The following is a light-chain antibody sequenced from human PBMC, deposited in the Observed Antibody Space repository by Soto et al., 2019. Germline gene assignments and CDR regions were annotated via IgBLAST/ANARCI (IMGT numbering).Light chain of an antibody. CDR3: QQSYSTPPT. V-gene: IGKV1-8*01. CDR2: AAS. CDR1: QGISSY. J-gene: IGKJ1*01. Sequence: AIRMTQSPSSFSASTGDRVTITCRASQGISSYLAWYQQKPGKAPKLLIYAASTLQSGVPSRFSGSGSGTDFTLTISSLHPEDFATYYCQQSYSTPPTFGQGTKVDIK.